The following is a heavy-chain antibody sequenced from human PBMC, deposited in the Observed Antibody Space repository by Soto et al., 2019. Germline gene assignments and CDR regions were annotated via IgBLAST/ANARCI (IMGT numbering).Heavy chain of an antibody. CDR2: IKQDGSEK. D-gene: IGHD3-22*01. J-gene: IGHJ4*02. Sequence: PGGSLRLSCAASGFTFSSFWMSWVRQAPGKGLEWVANIKQDGSEKYYTESVRGRFTISRDNSRNTLDLQMNSLRAEDTAVYYCAKDTYYHDSSGYYVFDCWGQGTLVTVSS. V-gene: IGHV3-7*01. CDR1: GFTFSSFW. CDR3: AKDTYYHDSSGYYVFDC.